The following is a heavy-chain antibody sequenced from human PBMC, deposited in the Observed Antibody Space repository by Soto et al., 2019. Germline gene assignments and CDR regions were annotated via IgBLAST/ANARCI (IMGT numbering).Heavy chain of an antibody. Sequence: PSERLSLTCAVCGGSVSGYYWSWIRQPPGKGLEWIGEINHSGSTNYNPSLKSRVTISVDTSKNQFSLKLSSVTAADTAVYYCARGRAAAAGLGFWFDPWGQGTLVNVSS. CDR2: INHSGST. V-gene: IGHV4-34*01. CDR1: GGSVSGYY. D-gene: IGHD6-13*01. CDR3: ARGRAAAAGLGFWFDP. J-gene: IGHJ5*02.